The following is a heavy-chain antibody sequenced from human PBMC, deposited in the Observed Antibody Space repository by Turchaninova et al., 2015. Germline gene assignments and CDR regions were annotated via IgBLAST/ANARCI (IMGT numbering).Heavy chain of an antibody. D-gene: IGHD3-10*01. V-gene: IGHV4-34*01. Sequence: QVQLPQWGAGLLKTSETLSLTLAVRGGSLSGYYWSWFRQPPGKGVEWIGEIRHSGSTNYNPSLKSRVTISLDTSKNQFSLKLDSVTAADTAVYFCARTPGSHWFFDLWGRGTLVTVSS. CDR3: ARTPGSHWFFDL. CDR2: IRHSGST. CDR1: GGSLSGYY. J-gene: IGHJ2*01.